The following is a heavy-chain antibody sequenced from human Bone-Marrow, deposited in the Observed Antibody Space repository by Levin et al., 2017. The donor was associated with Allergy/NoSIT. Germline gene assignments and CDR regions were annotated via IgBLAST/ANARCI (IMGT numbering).Heavy chain of an antibody. CDR2: ISGSGGST. D-gene: IGHD4-11*01. CDR1: GFTFSTYA. J-gene: IGHJ5*02. Sequence: RSGGSLRLSCITSGFTFSTYAMNWVRQPPGKVLEWVSSISGSGGSTYYADSVKGRFTISRDNSRNMLSLQMNSLGADDTAMYYCAKALDDYSNRNYLDPWGQGTLVTVSS. CDR3: AKALDDYSNRNYLDP. V-gene: IGHV3-23*01.